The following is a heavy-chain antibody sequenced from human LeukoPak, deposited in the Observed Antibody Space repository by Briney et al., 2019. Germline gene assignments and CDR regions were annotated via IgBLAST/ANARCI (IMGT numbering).Heavy chain of an antibody. Sequence: ASVKLSCKASGGTFSSYTISWVRQAPGQGLEWMGRIIPILGIANYAHKFQSRVTITADNTPSTAYMEMSSLNTDDSAVYYCAKIRDPVPFDIWGQGTMVTVSS. J-gene: IGHJ3*02. CDR3: AKIRDPVPFDI. V-gene: IGHV1-69*02. CDR2: IIPILGIA. CDR1: GGTFSSYT.